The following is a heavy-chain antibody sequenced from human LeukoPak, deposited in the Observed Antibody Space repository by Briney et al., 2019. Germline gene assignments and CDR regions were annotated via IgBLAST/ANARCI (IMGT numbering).Heavy chain of an antibody. CDR3: AREGTGGGARSNYYYYYMDV. V-gene: IGHV3-30*01. D-gene: IGHD2-21*01. CDR2: ISYDGSNK. J-gene: IGHJ6*03. CDR1: GFTFSSYA. Sequence: GRSLRLSCAASGFTFSSYAMHWVRQAPGKGLEWVAVISYDGSNKYYADSVKGQFTISRDNSKNTLYLQMNSLRAEDTAVYYCAREGTGGGARSNYYYYYMDVWGKGTTVTVSS.